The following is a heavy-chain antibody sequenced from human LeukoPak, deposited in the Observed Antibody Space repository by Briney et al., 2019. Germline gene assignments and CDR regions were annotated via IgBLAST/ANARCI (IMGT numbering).Heavy chain of an antibody. CDR3: ARDEERYSSSWYVSDY. V-gene: IGHV3-30*03. J-gene: IGHJ4*02. CDR1: RFNFNNYG. D-gene: IGHD6-13*01. Sequence: GGSLRLSCAASRFNFNNYGMHWVRRAPGKGLEWVAVVSHDGTNKYYADSVKGRFTISRDNSKNTLYLQMNSLRAEDTAVYYCARDEERYSSSWYVSDYWGQGTLVTVSS. CDR2: VSHDGTNK.